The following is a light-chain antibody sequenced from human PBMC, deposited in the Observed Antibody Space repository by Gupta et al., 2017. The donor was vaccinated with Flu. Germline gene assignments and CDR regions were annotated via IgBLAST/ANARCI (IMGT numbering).Light chain of an antibody. Sequence: QSPLTQPASVSGSPGQSITFSCTGTSSDVGGYNYVSWYQQHPGKAPKLMIYEVSNRPSGVSNRFSGSKSGNTASLTISGLQAEDEADYYCSSYTSSSPYVFGTGTKVTVL. CDR3: SSYTSSSPYV. CDR1: SSDVGGYNY. CDR2: EVS. V-gene: IGLV2-14*01. J-gene: IGLJ1*01.